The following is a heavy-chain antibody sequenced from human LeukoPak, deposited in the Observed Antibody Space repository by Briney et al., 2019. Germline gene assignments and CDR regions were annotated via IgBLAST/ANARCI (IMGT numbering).Heavy chain of an antibody. CDR1: GGSISSYY. V-gene: IGHV4-34*01. CDR2: INHSGST. Sequence: KSSETLSLTCTVSGGSISSYYWSWIRQPPGKGLEWIGEINHSGSTNYNPSLKSRVTISVDTSKNQFSLKLSSVTAADTAVYYCARHDSRIAAAGTGFDYWGQGTLVTVSS. CDR3: ARHDSRIAAAGTGFDY. J-gene: IGHJ4*02. D-gene: IGHD6-13*01.